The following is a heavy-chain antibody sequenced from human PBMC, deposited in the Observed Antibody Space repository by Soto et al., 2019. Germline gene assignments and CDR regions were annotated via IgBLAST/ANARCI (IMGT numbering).Heavy chain of an antibody. Sequence: GGSLRLSCAASGFTFSTYTMSWVRQAPGKGLEWVSAISTSGDSTYYADSVKGRFTISRDNSKNTLYLQMNSLRAEDTAVYYCARGVPLGTESFDIWGQGTMVTLSS. J-gene: IGHJ3*02. V-gene: IGHV3-23*01. CDR3: ARGVPLGTESFDI. CDR1: GFTFSTYT. D-gene: IGHD1-7*01. CDR2: ISTSGDST.